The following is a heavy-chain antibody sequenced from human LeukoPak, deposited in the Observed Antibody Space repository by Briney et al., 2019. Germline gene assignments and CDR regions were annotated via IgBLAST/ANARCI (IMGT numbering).Heavy chain of an antibody. V-gene: IGHV1-8*01. J-gene: IGHJ4*02. Sequence: ASVTVSCKASGYTFINFDINWVRQATGQGLEWMGWMNPNSGSTGYAQKFQGRVVLSRDTSTTAAYKELTNLRFDDTALYYCASGRVIGGVAPRQIYFDSWGEGTLVTVYS. CDR3: ASGRVIGGVAPRQIYFDS. CDR1: GYTFINFD. CDR2: MNPNSGST. D-gene: IGHD3-16*01.